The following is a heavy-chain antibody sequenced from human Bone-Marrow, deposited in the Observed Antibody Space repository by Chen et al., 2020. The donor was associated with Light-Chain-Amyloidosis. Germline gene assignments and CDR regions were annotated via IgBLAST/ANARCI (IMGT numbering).Heavy chain of an antibody. CDR2: IYPDDSDA. D-gene: IGHD5-12*01. V-gene: IGHV5-51*01. CDR1: GYTFPNYW. Sequence: EVQLEQSGPEVKKPGESLKISCKGSGYTFPNYWIGWVRQMPGKGLEWMGGIYPDDSDARYSPSLEGQVTISADKSITTADLQWRSRKASDTAMYYCARRRDGYNFDYWGQGTLVTVSS. J-gene: IGHJ4*02. CDR3: ARRRDGYNFDY.